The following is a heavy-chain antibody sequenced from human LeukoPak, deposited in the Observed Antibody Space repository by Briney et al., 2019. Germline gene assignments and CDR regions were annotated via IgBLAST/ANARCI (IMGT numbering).Heavy chain of an antibody. CDR2: TYHSGST. CDR1: GGSISSGGYY. V-gene: IGHV4-30-2*01. J-gene: IGHJ4*02. D-gene: IGHD2-2*01. CDR3: ARGSEDIVVVPAAIGFDY. Sequence: SQTLSLTCTVSGGSISSGGYYWSWIRQPPGKGLEWIGYTYHSGSTYYNPSLKSRVTISVDRSKNQFSLKLSSVTAADTAVYYCARGSEDIVVVPAAIGFDYWGQGTLVTVSS.